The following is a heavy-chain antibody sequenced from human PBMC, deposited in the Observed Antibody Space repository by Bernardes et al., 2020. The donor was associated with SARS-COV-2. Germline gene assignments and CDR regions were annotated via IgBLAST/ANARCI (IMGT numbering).Heavy chain of an antibody. Sequence: ASVKVSCKASGYTFTGYYMHWVRQAPGQGLEWMGWINPNSGCTNYAHKFQDWVTMTRDTSISTAYMELSRLRTDDTAVYYFARADTAIEYDYGMDVWGQGTTVTVSS. D-gene: IGHD5-18*01. V-gene: IGHV1-2*04. CDR3: ARADTAIEYDYGMDV. CDR1: GYTFTGYY. J-gene: IGHJ6*02. CDR2: INPNSGCT.